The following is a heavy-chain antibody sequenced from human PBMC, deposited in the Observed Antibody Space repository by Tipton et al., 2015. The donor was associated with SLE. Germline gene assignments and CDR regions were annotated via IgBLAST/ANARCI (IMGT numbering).Heavy chain of an antibody. CDR3: ARDLPASSSWYRAAFDI. V-gene: IGHV3-66*01. J-gene: IGHJ3*02. CDR2: IYSGGST. Sequence: QLVQSGGGLVQPGGSLRLSCAASGFTVSSNYMSWVRQAPGKGLEWVSVIYSGGSTYYADSVKGRFTISRDNSKNTLYLQMNSLRAEDTAVYYCARDLPASSSWYRAAFDIWGQGTMVTVSS. CDR1: GFTVSSNY. D-gene: IGHD6-13*01.